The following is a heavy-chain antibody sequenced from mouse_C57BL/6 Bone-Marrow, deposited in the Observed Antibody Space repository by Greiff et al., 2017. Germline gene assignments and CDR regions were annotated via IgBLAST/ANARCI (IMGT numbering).Heavy chain of an antibody. CDR1: GYTFTSYW. V-gene: IGHV1-64*01. J-gene: IGHJ4*01. CDR2: IHPNSGST. Sequence: QVQLQQPGAELVKPGASVKLSCKASGYTFTSYWMHWVKQRPGQGLEWIGMIHPNSGSTNYNEKFKSKATLTVDKSSSTAYMQLSSLTSEDSAVYYLARWALLLWMDYWVQGTSVTVSS. D-gene: IGHD1-1*02. CDR3: ARWALLLWMDY.